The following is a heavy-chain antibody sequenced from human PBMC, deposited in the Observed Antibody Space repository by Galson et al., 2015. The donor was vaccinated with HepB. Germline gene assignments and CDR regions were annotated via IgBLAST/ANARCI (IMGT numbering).Heavy chain of an antibody. J-gene: IGHJ4*02. CDR2: ISSSGNST. CDR1: GFTFSSAA. Sequence: SLRLSCAASGFTFSSAAMTWVRQAPGKGLEWVSRISSSGNSTDYADSVKGRFTISRDDSKNTLYLHMNNLRAEDTAVYYCAKDMQATYWGQGTQVTVSS. CDR3: AKDMQATY. V-gene: IGHV3-23*01. D-gene: IGHD2-2*01.